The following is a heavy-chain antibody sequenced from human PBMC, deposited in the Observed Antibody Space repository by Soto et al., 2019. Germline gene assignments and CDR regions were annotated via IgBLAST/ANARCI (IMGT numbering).Heavy chain of an antibody. J-gene: IGHJ6*02. CDR2: IRSKDNSYAT. D-gene: IGHD6-13*01. CDR3: TRRPGIAAADYNYYGMDV. Sequence: EVQLVESGGGLVQPGGSLKLSCAASGFTFSGSAMHWVRQASGKGLEWVGRIRSKDNSYATAYAASVKGRFTISRDDSKNTAYLQMNSLKTEDTAVYYCTRRPGIAAADYNYYGMDVWGQGTTVTVSS. V-gene: IGHV3-73*01. CDR1: GFTFSGSA.